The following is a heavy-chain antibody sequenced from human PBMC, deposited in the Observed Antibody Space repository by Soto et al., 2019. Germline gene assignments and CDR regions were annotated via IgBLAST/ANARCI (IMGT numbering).Heavy chain of an antibody. V-gene: IGHV1-69*06. CDR2: IIPLSGTP. Sequence: QVQLVQSGAEVKKPGSSVKVSCKASGGTFSNYALTWVRQAPGQGLEWMGGIIPLSGTPNYAQKFQGRVTITADKSTTTVYMELSGLRSEDTAVYDCTRGIQLWSWGQGTLVTVSS. CDR1: GGTFSNYA. J-gene: IGHJ5*02. D-gene: IGHD5-18*01. CDR3: TRGIQLWS.